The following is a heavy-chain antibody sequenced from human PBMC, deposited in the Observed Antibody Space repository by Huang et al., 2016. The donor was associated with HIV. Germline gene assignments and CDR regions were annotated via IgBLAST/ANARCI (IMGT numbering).Heavy chain of an antibody. Sequence: QVHLVQSGAEVKKPGSSVKVSCKASGGTFSSYAISWVRQAPGQGLEWMVGIIPIFGTANYAQNFQGRVTITADESTSTAYMELSSLRSEDTAVYYCARGAGKYYYYGMDVWGQGTTVTVSS. CDR1: GGTFSSYA. V-gene: IGHV1-69*01. CDR3: ARGAGKYYYYGMDV. J-gene: IGHJ6*02. D-gene: IGHD3-10*01. CDR2: IIPIFGTA.